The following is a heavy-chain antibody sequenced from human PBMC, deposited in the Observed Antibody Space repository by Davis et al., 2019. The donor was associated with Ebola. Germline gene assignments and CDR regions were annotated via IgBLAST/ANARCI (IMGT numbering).Heavy chain of an antibody. CDR2: ISSSSSYI. Sequence: GESLKISCAASGFTFSSYSMYWVRQAPGKGLEWVSSISSSSSYIYYADSVKGRFTISRDNAKNSLYLQMNSLRAEDTAVYYCARASYSGYDFTGHYFDYWGQGTLVTVSS. CDR3: ARASYSGYDFTGHYFDY. D-gene: IGHD5-12*01. CDR1: GFTFSSYS. V-gene: IGHV3-21*01. J-gene: IGHJ4*02.